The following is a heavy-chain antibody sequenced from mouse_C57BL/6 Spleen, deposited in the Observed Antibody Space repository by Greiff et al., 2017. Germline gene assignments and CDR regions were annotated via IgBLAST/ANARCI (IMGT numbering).Heavy chain of an antibody. D-gene: IGHD2-5*01. V-gene: IGHV1-50*01. CDR2: MDPSDSYT. J-gene: IGHJ4*01. CDR3: RGYSNYGYAMDY. CDR1: GYTFNSYW. Sequence: VQLQQPGAELVKPGASVKLSCKASGYTFNSYWMQWVKQRPGQGLEWIGEMDPSDSYTKYHQKFKGKATLTVDTSSSTAYMQLSSLTSEDSAVYDGRGYSNYGYAMDYWGQGTSVTVSS.